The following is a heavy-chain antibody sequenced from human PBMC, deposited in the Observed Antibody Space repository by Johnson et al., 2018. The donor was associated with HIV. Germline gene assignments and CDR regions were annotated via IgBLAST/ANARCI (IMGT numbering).Heavy chain of an antibody. D-gene: IGHD1-26*01. CDR2: IHWNGGST. CDR1: GFTFSDHY. J-gene: IGHJ3*02. V-gene: IGHV3-20*04. CDR3: ARDGHVSGSYHAFDI. Sequence: VQLVESGGGVVQPGRSLRLSCAASGFTFSDHYMDWVRQAPGKGLEWVSGIHWNGGSTGYADSVKGRFTVSRENAKNSLYLQLNSLRAGDTAVYYCARDGHVSGSYHAFDIWGQGTMVTVSS.